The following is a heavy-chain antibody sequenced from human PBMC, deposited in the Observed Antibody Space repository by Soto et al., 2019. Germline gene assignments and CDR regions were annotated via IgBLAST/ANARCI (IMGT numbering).Heavy chain of an antibody. Sequence: PGGSLRLSCAASGFTFSSYAMHWVRQAPGKGLEWVAVISYDGSNKYYADSVKGRFTISRDNSKNTLYLQMNSLRAEDTAVYYCARDMRVTYYYDSSGRSDAFDIWGQGTMVTVSS. CDR1: GFTFSSYA. CDR3: ARDMRVTYYYDSSGRSDAFDI. CDR2: ISYDGSNK. J-gene: IGHJ3*02. D-gene: IGHD3-22*01. V-gene: IGHV3-30-3*01.